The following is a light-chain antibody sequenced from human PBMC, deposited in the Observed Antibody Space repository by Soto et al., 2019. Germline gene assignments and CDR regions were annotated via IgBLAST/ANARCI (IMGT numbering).Light chain of an antibody. Sequence: EIILTQSPASLSVSPGERATLSCRASQSVNNNLAWYQQKPGQAPRLLIYGASTRATGIPGRFRGSGSGTECTLTIPSLQSEDFAVYFCQQYNNLPPDTFGQGTQLEIK. CDR1: QSVNNN. CDR2: GAS. V-gene: IGKV3-15*01. J-gene: IGKJ2*01. CDR3: QQYNNLPPDT.